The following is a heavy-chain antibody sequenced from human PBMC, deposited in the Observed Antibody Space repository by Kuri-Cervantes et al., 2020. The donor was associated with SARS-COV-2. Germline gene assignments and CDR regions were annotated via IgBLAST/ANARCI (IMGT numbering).Heavy chain of an antibody. J-gene: IGHJ4*02. D-gene: IGHD6-13*01. CDR2: IIPIFGTA. V-gene: IGHV1-69*06. CDR3: ARAPRIGQQLVRRYYFDY. Sequence: SVMVFCKASGYPFTAYGISWVRQAPGQGLEWMGGIIPIFGTANYAQKFQGRVTITADKSTSTAYMELSSLRSEDTAVYYCARAPRIGQQLVRRYYFDYWGQGTLVTVSS. CDR1: GYPFTAYG.